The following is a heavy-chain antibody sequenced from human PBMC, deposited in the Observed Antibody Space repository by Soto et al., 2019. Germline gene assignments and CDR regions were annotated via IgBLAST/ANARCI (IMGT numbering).Heavy chain of an antibody. J-gene: IGHJ4*02. CDR3: ARSTITLFDY. CDR1: DGSISSYY. Sequence: SETLSLTCTVSDGSISSYYWSWIRQPPGKGLEWIGYIYYSGSTNYNPSLKSRVTISVDTSKNQFSLKLSSVTAADTAVYYCARSTITLFDYWGQGTLVTVSX. V-gene: IGHV4-59*01. CDR2: IYYSGST. D-gene: IGHD3-16*01.